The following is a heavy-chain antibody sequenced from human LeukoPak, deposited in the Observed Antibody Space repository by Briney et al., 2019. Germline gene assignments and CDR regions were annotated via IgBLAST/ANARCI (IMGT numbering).Heavy chain of an antibody. D-gene: IGHD3-22*01. V-gene: IGHV4-38-2*02. Sequence: SETLSLTCTVSGYSINSGYYWGWIRQPPGKGLEWIGEINHSGSTNYNPSLKSRVTISVDTSKNQFSLKLSSVTAADTAVYYCARRRYSSGYFVHPWGQGTLVTVSS. CDR2: INHSGST. CDR1: GYSINSGYY. J-gene: IGHJ5*02. CDR3: ARRRYSSGYFVHP.